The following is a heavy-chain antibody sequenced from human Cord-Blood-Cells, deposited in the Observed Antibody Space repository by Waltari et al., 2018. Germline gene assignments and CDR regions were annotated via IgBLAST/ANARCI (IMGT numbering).Heavy chain of an antibody. CDR3: ARHKVYDSSGYYDAFDI. V-gene: IGHV4-59*08. CDR2: FYYSGST. Sequence: QVQLQESGPGLVKPSETLSLTCTVSGGSISSYYWSWIRQPPGKGLEWIGYFYYSGSTNYNPTLKSRVTISVDTSKNQFSLKLSSVTAADTAVYYCARHKVYDSSGYYDAFDIWGQGTMVTVSS. CDR1: GGSISSYY. J-gene: IGHJ3*02. D-gene: IGHD3-22*01.